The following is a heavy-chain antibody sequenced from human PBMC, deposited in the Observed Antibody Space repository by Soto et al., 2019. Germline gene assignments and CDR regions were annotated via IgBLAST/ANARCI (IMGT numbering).Heavy chain of an antibody. V-gene: IGHV3-7*01. Sequence: VQLVESGGGLVQPGGSLRLSCAASGFTFSTFWMSWVRQPPGKGLEWVASIKQDGSDRYYVDSVKGRFTISRDNARNSLYLQMNSLRAEDTALYYCASRSGFTGYALDFWGQGTLVTVSS. J-gene: IGHJ4*02. D-gene: IGHD5-12*01. CDR3: ASRSGFTGYALDF. CDR1: GFTFSTFW. CDR2: IKQDGSDR.